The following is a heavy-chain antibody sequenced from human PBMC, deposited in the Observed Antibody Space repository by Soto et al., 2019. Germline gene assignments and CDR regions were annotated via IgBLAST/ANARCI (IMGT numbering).Heavy chain of an antibody. CDR2: INPSDGTT. J-gene: IGHJ4*02. Sequence: QGHLVQSGAEVKRPGASVRVSCESSGYMFTSYFIHWVRQAPGQGLEWVGVINPSDGTTTYAQKFQSRITMTRDTSTPKVDMELSSLRSEDTAVYYCARDKDSSARPRAEFDYWGQGTLITVSS. D-gene: IGHD6-19*01. CDR1: GYMFTSYF. CDR3: ARDKDSSARPRAEFDY. V-gene: IGHV1-46*01.